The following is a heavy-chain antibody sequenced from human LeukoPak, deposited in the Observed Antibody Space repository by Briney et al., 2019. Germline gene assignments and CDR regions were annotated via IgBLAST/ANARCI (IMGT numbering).Heavy chain of an antibody. Sequence: ASVTVSCKASGYTFTSYAMHWVRQAPGQRLEWMGWINAGNGNTKYSQKFQGRVTITRDTSASTAYMELSSLRSEDTAVYYCARDGDYDILTGYYYYYYGMDVWGQGTTVTVSS. J-gene: IGHJ6*02. CDR3: ARDGDYDILTGYYYYYYGMDV. V-gene: IGHV1-3*01. D-gene: IGHD3-9*01. CDR1: GYTFTSYA. CDR2: INAGNGNT.